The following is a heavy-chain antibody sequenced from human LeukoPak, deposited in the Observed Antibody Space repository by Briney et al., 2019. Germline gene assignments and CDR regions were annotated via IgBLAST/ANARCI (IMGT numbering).Heavy chain of an antibody. Sequence: GGSLRLSCAVSGFTFSSYAMSWVRQAPGKGLEWVSVISGSGGNIDYADSVKGRFSISRDNSKNTLYLQMNSLRAEDTAVYYCASDSSGPEAYWGQGTLVTVSS. CDR1: GFTFSSYA. V-gene: IGHV3-23*01. CDR3: ASDSSGPEAY. CDR2: ISGSGGNI. J-gene: IGHJ4*02. D-gene: IGHD3-22*01.